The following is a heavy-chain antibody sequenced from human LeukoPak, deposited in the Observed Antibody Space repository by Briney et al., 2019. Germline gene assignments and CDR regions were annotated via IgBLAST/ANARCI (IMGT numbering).Heavy chain of an antibody. D-gene: IGHD3-3*01. Sequence: SETLSLTCTVSGDSVNSGGLYWTWIRQHPGKGLEWIGYIYYTGSTSYNSSLESRVSMSIDTSGNQFSLELSSVTAADTAIYYCARVFWSGYVYCDSWGQGILVTVSS. CDR3: ARVFWSGYVYCDS. J-gene: IGHJ4*02. V-gene: IGHV4-31*03. CDR1: GDSVNSGGLY. CDR2: IYYTGST.